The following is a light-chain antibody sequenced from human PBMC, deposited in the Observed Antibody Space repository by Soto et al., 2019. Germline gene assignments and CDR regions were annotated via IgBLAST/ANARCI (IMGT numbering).Light chain of an antibody. V-gene: IGKV3-15*01. CDR2: GAS. CDR1: QSVSSN. J-gene: IGKJ1*01. CDR3: QQYGGTPRT. Sequence: EIVITQSAVTMFVSPGERATLSCRASQSVSSNLAWYQQKPCQAPRLLIYGASTRATGIPARFSGSGSGTDFTLTITRLEPEDFAVYYCQQYGGTPRTFGQGTKVDIK.